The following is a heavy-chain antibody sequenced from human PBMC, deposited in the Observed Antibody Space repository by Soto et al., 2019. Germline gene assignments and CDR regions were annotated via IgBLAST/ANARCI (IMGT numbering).Heavy chain of an antibody. D-gene: IGHD3-22*01. V-gene: IGHV3-9*01. CDR3: AADSSGFIDWYFDL. CDR1: GFTFDDYA. CDR2: ISWNSGSI. Sequence: EVQLVESGGGLVQPGRSLRLSCAASGFTFDDYAMHWVRQAPGKGLEWVSGISWNSGSIGYADSVKGRFTISRDNAKNSLYLQMNSLRAEDTALYYCAADSSGFIDWYFDLWGRGTLVTVSS. J-gene: IGHJ2*01.